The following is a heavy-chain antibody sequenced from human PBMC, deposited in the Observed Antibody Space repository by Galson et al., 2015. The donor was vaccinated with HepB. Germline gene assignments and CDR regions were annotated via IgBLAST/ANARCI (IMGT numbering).Heavy chain of an antibody. J-gene: IGHJ6*03. CDR2: ISYDGSNK. V-gene: IGHV3-30*18. CDR1: GFTFSSYG. D-gene: IGHD2-2*01. Sequence: SLRLSCAASGFTFSSYGMHWVRQAPGKGLEWVAVISYDGSNKYYADSVKGRFTISRDNSKNTLYLQMNSLRAEDTAVYYCAKDGPAAILGGVLYSYYYYYMGVWGKGTTVTVSS. CDR3: AKDGPAAILGGVLYSYYYYYMGV.